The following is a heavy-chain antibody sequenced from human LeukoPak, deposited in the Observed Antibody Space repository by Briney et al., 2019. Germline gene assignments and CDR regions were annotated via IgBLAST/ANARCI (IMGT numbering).Heavy chain of an antibody. J-gene: IGHJ4*02. CDR2: INTDGAVT. D-gene: IGHD6-19*01. CDR3: ATKQWLAPPPDS. CDR1: GFTFSKYW. V-gene: IGHV3-74*01. Sequence: GGSLRLSCAASGFTFSKYWMLWVRQAPGKGLESVSRINTDGAVTTYADSVKGRFTVSRDNADNTLFLQMNSVRAEDTAVYYCATKQWLAPPPDSWGQGTPVTVSS.